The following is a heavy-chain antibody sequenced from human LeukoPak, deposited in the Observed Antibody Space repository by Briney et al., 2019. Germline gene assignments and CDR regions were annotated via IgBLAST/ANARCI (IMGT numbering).Heavy chain of an antibody. CDR2: ISYDGSNK. Sequence: GRSLRLSCAACGFTFSSYAMHWVRQAPGKGLEWGGLISYDGSNKYYADSVKGRFTISRNNSKNTLYLQMNSLRAEGTAVYYCAIDPSLGGGDDYWGQGTLVTVSS. D-gene: IGHD2-21*02. CDR3: AIDPSLGGGDDY. V-gene: IGHV3-30-3*01. CDR1: GFTFSSYA. J-gene: IGHJ4*02.